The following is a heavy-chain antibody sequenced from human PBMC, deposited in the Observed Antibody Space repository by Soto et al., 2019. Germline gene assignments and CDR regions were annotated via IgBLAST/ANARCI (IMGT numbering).Heavy chain of an antibody. CDR3: AHSTHPLFGELVQY. V-gene: IGHV2-5*02. Sequence: QITLKESGPTLVKPTQTLTLTCTFSGFSLSTSGVGVGWIRQPPGKALEWLALIYWDDDKRYSPSLKSRLTIXKXTXXNQVVLTMTNMDPVDTATYYCAHSTHPLFGELVQYWGQGTLVTVSS. CDR1: GFSLSTSGVG. CDR2: IYWDDDK. D-gene: IGHD3-10*02. J-gene: IGHJ4*02.